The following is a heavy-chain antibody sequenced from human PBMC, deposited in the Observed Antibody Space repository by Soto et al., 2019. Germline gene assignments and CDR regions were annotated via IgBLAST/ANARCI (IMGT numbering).Heavy chain of an antibody. J-gene: IGHJ4*02. CDR1: GFTFSSYG. CDR3: AKLGQQWDFDY. Sequence: QPGGSLRLSCAASGFTFSSYGMHWVRQAPGKGLEWVAVISYDGSNKYYADSVKGRFTISRDNSKNTLYLQMNSLRAEDTAVYYCAKLGQQWDFDYWGQGTLVTVSS. D-gene: IGHD6-19*01. V-gene: IGHV3-30*18. CDR2: ISYDGSNK.